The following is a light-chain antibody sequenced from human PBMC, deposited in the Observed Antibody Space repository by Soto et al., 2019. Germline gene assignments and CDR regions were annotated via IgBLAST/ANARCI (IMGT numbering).Light chain of an antibody. CDR3: QMCERFRDQNVE. V-gene: IGLV3-21*02. CDR1: NIGTKS. Sequence: SYELTPPPSVSVSPGQTDSITCGGDNIGTKSVHWYQQRPGQAPVLVVYDDQKRPSAIPERFAGSTSGNTAALNMSRVETVDEADYYYQMCERFRDQNVEFGDGTQLTVL. J-gene: IGLJ7*01. CDR2: DDQ.